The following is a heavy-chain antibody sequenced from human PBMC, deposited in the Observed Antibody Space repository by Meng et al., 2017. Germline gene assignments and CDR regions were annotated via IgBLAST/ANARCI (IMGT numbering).Heavy chain of an antibody. CDR1: GFTVSSNY. CDR2: IYSGGST. CDR3: ATESA. Sequence: VQRVESGGGWVQPGGSLRLSCVASGFTVSSNYMSWVRQAPGKGLEWVSLIYSGGSTYYSDSVKGRFTISRDNSKNTLYLQMNSLRAEDTAVYYCATESAWGQGTLVTVSS. V-gene: IGHV3-66*01. J-gene: IGHJ5*02.